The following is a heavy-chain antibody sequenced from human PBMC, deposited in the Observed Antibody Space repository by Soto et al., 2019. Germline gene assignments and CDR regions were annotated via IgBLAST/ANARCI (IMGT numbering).Heavy chain of an antibody. CDR2: VSVPSGDT. CDR3: ARTCRSGGSCYLEY. D-gene: IGHD2-15*01. V-gene: IGHV1-18*01. Sequence: GASVKVSCKASGGTFSSFGISWVRQAPGQGLEWVGWVSVPSGDTSSAQNFQGRVTVTTDTSTSTAYMEVGSLRSDDTAVYYCARTCRSGGSCYLEYWGEGTLVTVSS. J-gene: IGHJ4*02. CDR1: GGTFSSFG.